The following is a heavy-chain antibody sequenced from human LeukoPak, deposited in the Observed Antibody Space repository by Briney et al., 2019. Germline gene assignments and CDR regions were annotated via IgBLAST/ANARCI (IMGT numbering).Heavy chain of an antibody. D-gene: IGHD3-3*01. V-gene: IGHV3-30*02. J-gene: IGHJ4*02. CDR2: VRYDQSAT. CDR3: VKDQGECPGSRCYLRFLEY. CDR1: GFNFSIYG. Sequence: GGSLRLSCAASGFNFSIYGMHWVRQAPGKGLEWVTFVRYDQSATVYADSVPGRFAISRDNSKNTVYLQMNSLRVEDTALSFCVKDQGECPGSRCYLRFLEYWGQGTLVIVSS.